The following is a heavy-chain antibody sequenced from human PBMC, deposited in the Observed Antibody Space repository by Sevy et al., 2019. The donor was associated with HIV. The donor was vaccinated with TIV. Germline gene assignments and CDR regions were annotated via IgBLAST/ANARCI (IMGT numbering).Heavy chain of an antibody. J-gene: IGHJ6*02. V-gene: IGHV3-11*01. Sequence: GGSLRLSCAASGFTFSDYYMSWIRQAPGKGLEWLSYISGSGGTIKYADSVRGRFTVARDNSKDSLYLQMNSLGAEDTALYYCARDSSSRYYGIDVWGQGTTVTVSS. CDR3: ARDSSSRYYGIDV. CDR2: ISGSGGTI. CDR1: GFTFSDYY. D-gene: IGHD6-6*01.